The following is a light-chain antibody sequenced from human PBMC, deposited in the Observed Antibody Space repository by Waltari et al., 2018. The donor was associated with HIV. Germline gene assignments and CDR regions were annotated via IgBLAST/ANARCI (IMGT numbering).Light chain of an antibody. CDR3: CSYAGSPYV. CDR1: SSAVASYNL. V-gene: IGLV2-23*02. J-gene: IGLJ1*01. CDR2: EVS. Sequence: QSALTQPAFVSGSPGQSITIPCTGTSSAVASYNLLSWYQQHPGRAPKLMIYEVSKRPSGVSNRFSGSKSGNTASLTISGLQAEDEADYYCCSYAGSPYVFGTGTKVTVL.